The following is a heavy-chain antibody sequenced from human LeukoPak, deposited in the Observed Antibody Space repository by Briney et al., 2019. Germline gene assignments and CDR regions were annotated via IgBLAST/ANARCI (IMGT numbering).Heavy chain of an antibody. J-gene: IGHJ6*02. Sequence: PGGSLRLSCAASEFSFSSYWMSWVRQAPGKGLEWVANIEQDGSEKYYVDSVKGRFTISRDNAKNSLYVQMNSLRVEDTAVYYCARDWMTTVVIPLYGMDVWGQGTTVTVSS. CDR2: IEQDGSEK. D-gene: IGHD4-23*01. CDR1: EFSFSSYW. V-gene: IGHV3-7*01. CDR3: ARDWMTTVVIPLYGMDV.